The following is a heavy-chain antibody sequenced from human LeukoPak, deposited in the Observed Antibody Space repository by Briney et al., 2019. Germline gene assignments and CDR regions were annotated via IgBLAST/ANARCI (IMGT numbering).Heavy chain of an antibody. CDR3: ASEPAGYSSGWFDY. CDR2: ISSSGSTI. Sequence: GGSLRLSCAASGFTFSSYEMNCVREAPGKGLEWVSYISSSGSTIYYADSVKGRFTISRDNAKNSLYLQMNSLRAEDTAVYYCASEPAGYSSGWFDYWGQGTLVTVSS. CDR1: GFTFSSYE. D-gene: IGHD6-19*01. V-gene: IGHV3-48*03. J-gene: IGHJ4*02.